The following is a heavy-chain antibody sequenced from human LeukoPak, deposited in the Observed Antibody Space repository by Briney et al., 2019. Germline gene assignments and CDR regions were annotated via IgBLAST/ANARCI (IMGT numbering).Heavy chain of an antibody. CDR1: GDSISSNSYS. CDR3: AAYREHYSHLPHAFDI. CDR2: IYPSGIT. D-gene: IGHD4-11*01. Sequence: SQTLSLTCTVSGDSISSNSYSWSWIRQAAGKGLEWIGRIYPSGITHYNPALNSRVTMSMDTPKNQFSLKLTSATAADTAVYYCAAYREHYSHLPHAFDIWGQGTMVTVSS. J-gene: IGHJ3*02. V-gene: IGHV4-61*02.